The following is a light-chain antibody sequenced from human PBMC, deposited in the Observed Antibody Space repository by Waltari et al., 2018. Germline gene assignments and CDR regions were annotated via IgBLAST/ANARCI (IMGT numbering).Light chain of an antibody. Sequence: QSALTQPASVSGSPGQSITISCTGTSSDVGGYNYVSWYQPHPGKAPKLMIYDVSKRPSGFSNRFFGSKSGNTASLTSSGLQAEDEADYYCSSYTSSSTLVFGGGTKLTVL. CDR2: DVS. CDR1: SSDVGGYNY. J-gene: IGLJ2*01. V-gene: IGLV2-14*01. CDR3: SSYTSSSTLV.